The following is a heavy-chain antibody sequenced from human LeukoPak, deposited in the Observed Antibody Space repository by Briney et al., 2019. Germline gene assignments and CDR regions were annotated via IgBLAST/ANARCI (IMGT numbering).Heavy chain of an antibody. CDR3: AREGRAFFTMNDYFDY. CDR2: ISYDGSNK. V-gene: IGHV3-30*04. Sequence: PGGSLRLSCAASGFTFSSYAMHWVRQAPGKGLEWVAVISYDGSNKYYADSVKGRFTISRDNSKNTLYLQMNSLRAEDTAVYYCAREGRAFFTMNDYFDYWGQGTLVTVSS. D-gene: IGHD1-1*01. CDR1: GFTFSSYA. J-gene: IGHJ4*02.